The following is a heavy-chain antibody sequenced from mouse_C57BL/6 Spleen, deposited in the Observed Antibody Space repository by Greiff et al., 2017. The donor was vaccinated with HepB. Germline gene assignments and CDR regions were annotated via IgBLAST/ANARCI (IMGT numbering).Heavy chain of an antibody. J-gene: IGHJ1*03. Sequence: VQLQQPGAELVKPGASVKLSCKASGYTFPSYWMHWVTQRPGQGLEWIGMIHPNSGSTNYNEKFKSKATLTVDKSSSTAYMQLSSLTSEDSAVYYCAKESPYYYGSSPWYFDVWGTGTTVTVSS. CDR2: IHPNSGST. D-gene: IGHD1-1*01. CDR3: AKESPYYYGSSPWYFDV. CDR1: GYTFPSYW. V-gene: IGHV1-64*01.